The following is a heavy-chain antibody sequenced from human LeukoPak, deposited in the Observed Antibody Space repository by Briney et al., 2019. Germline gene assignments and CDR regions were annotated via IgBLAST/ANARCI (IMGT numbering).Heavy chain of an antibody. V-gene: IGHV4-34*01. Sequence: SETLSLTCAVYGGSFSGYYWSWIRQPLGKGLEWIGEINHSGSTNYNPSLKSRVTISVDTSKNQFSLKLSSVTAADTAVYYCASRIVVVPAARSGYFDYWGQGTLVTVSS. J-gene: IGHJ4*02. D-gene: IGHD2-2*01. CDR2: INHSGST. CDR1: GGSFSGYY. CDR3: ASRIVVVPAARSGYFDY.